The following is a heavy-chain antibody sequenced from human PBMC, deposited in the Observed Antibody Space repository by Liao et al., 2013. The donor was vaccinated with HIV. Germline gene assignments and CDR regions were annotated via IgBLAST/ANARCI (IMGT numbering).Heavy chain of an antibody. CDR1: GGSISSGGHS. V-gene: IGHV4-30-2*01. J-gene: IGHJ4*02. CDR2: IYRSGST. D-gene: IGHD5-18*01. CDR3: ARGAGFTYAFDY. Sequence: QLQLQESGSGVVRPSETLSLTCAVSGGSISSGGHSWSWIRQPPGKGLEWIGYIYRSGSTYYNPSLKSRVTISIDRSKNQFSLKLNSVTAADTAVYFCARGAGFTYAFDYWGQGTLVTVSS.